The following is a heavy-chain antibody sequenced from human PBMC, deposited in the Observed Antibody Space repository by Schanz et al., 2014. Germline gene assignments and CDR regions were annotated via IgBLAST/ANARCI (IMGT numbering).Heavy chain of an antibody. CDR2: IWSDGSGK. Sequence: QVQLVESGGGVVQPGGSLRLSCAASGFIFSNYGMHWVRQAPGKGLEWVAVIWSDGSGKYYADSVKGRFTISRDSPKNTLYRQMNSLRAEDTALYYCARDFDDRRGYGSGYCLGDCMDVWGQGTTVTVSS. D-gene: IGHD3-10*01. V-gene: IGHV3-33*01. CDR3: ARDFDDRRGYGSGYCLGDCMDV. J-gene: IGHJ6*02. CDR1: GFIFSNYG.